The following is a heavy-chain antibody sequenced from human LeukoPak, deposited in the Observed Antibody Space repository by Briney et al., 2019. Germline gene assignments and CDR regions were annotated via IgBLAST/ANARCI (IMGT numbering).Heavy chain of an antibody. V-gene: IGHV4-59*08. CDR3: ARQASVLRYFDWLFHFDY. CDR2: IYYSGST. D-gene: IGHD3-9*01. CDR1: GGSISSYY. Sequence: SETLSLTCTVSGGSISSYYWSWIRQPPGKGLEWIRYIYYSGSTDYNPSLKSRVTISVDTSKNQFSLKLSSVTAADTAVYYCARQASVLRYFDWLFHFDYWGQGTLVTVSS. J-gene: IGHJ4*02.